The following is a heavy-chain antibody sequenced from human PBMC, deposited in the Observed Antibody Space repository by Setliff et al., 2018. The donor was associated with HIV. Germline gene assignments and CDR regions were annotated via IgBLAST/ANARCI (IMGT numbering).Heavy chain of an antibody. CDR3: ARDYKMATITLYYYYMDV. CDR1: GFTFSSYW. J-gene: IGHJ6*03. V-gene: IGHV3-7*01. Sequence: GGSLRLSCAASGFTFSSYWMSWVRQAPGKGLEWVANIKQDGSEKYYVDSVKGRFTISRDNAKNSLYLQMNSLRAEDTAVYYCARDYKMATITLYYYYMDVWGRGTTVTV. D-gene: IGHD5-12*01. CDR2: IKQDGSEK.